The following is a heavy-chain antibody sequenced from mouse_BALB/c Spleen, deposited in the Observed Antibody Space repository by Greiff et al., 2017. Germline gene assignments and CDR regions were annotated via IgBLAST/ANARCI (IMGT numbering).Heavy chain of an antibody. V-gene: IGHV14-3*02. CDR3: ARYYFDY. Sequence: EVKLMESGAELVKPGASVKLSCTASGFNIKDTYMHWVKQRPEQGLEWIGRIDPANGNTKYDPKFQGKATITADTSSNTAYLQLSSLTSEDTAVYYCARYYFDYWGQGTTLTVSS. J-gene: IGHJ2*01. CDR1: GFNIKDTY. CDR2: IDPANGNT.